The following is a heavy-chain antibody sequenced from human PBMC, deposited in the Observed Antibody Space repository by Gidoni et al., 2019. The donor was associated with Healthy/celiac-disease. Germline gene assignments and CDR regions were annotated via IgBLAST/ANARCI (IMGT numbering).Heavy chain of an antibody. J-gene: IGHJ6*02. CDR3: AREGGSYGMDV. V-gene: IGHV1-69*01. CDR2: IIPMCCTA. CDR1: GGTFSSYA. D-gene: IGHD1-26*01. Sequence: QAQLVQSGAEVQKPASSVKDSCKASGGTFSSYAISWVRQAPGQGLEWMRGIIPMCCTANYGQKVQGRVTITADESTSTAYMELSSLRSEDTAVYYCAREGGSYGMDVWGQGTTVTVSS.